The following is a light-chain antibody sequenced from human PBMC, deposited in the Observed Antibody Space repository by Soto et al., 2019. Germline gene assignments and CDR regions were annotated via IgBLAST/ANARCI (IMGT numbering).Light chain of an antibody. Sequence: IAVTQSPATLSVSPGERATLSCRASQSVSNNLAWYQQKPGQAPRLLIYGASTRATDIPARFSGSGSGTEFTLTISSLQSEDFAVYYCQQYNNWPLSFGGGAKVEIK. CDR1: QSVSNN. CDR3: QQYNNWPLS. V-gene: IGKV3-15*01. CDR2: GAS. J-gene: IGKJ4*01.